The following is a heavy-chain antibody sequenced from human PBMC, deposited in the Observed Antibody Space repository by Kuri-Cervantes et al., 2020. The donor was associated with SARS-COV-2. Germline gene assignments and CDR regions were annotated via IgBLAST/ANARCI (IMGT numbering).Heavy chain of an antibody. D-gene: IGHD3-3*01. CDR3: VRQYVLRHLEWSREMRSTYYMDV. J-gene: IGHJ6*03. CDR2: IYYTGNT. V-gene: IGHV4-39*01. CDR1: RGSISSSSYY. Sequence: ESLKISCTVSRGSISSSSYYWGWIRQPPGKGLEWIGSIYYTGNTYYNPSLNSRVTMSVDTSKNQFSLKVSSVTAADTAVYYCVRQYVLRHLEWSREMRSTYYMDVWGKGTTVTVS.